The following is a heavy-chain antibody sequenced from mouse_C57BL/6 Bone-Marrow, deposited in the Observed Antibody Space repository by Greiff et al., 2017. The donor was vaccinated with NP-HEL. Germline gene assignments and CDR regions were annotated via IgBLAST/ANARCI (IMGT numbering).Heavy chain of an antibody. CDR1: GYTFTDYY. CDR2: INPNNGGT. CDR3: ARERYRRGYAMDY. V-gene: IGHV1-26*01. Sequence: EVQLQQSGPELVKPGASVKISCKASGYTFTDYYMNWVKQSHGKSLEWIGDINPNNGGTSYNQKFKGKATLTVDKSSSTAYMERRSLTSEDSAVYYCARERYRRGYAMDYWGQGTSVTVSS. D-gene: IGHD2-14*01. J-gene: IGHJ4*01.